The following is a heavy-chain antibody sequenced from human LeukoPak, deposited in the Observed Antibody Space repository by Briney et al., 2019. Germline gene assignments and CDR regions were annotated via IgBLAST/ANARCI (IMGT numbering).Heavy chain of an antibody. Sequence: PSETLSLTCTVSGGFISSYYWSWIRQPPGKGLEWIGYIYYSGSTNYNPSLKSRVTISVDTSKNQFSLKLSSVTAADTAVYYCARDYGGKSDYWGQGTLVTVSS. V-gene: IGHV4-59*01. CDR2: IYYSGST. J-gene: IGHJ4*02. CDR3: ARDYGGKSDY. D-gene: IGHD4-23*01. CDR1: GGFISSYY.